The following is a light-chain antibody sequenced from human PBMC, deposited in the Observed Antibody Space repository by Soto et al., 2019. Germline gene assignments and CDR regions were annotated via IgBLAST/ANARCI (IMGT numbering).Light chain of an antibody. CDR1: SSDVGAYKY. CDR3: SSYSSSSPVV. CDR2: AVS. J-gene: IGLJ2*01. Sequence: QSALTQPPSASGSPGQSVTISCTGTSSDVGAYKYVSWYQQHPGKAPKLMIYAVSERPSGVPDRFSGSKSGNTASLTVSGLQAEDEADYYCSSYSSSSPVVFGGGTKLTVL. V-gene: IGLV2-8*01.